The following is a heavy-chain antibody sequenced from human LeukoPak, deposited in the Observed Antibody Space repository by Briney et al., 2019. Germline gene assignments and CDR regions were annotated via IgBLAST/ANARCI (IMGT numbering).Heavy chain of an antibody. D-gene: IGHD5-18*01. CDR3: ARVYSYGLYYFDY. Sequence: SETLSLTCTVSGGSISSYYWSWIRQPPGKGLEWIGYIYYSGSTNYNPSLKSRVTISVDTPKNQFSLKLSSVTAADTAVYYCARVYSYGLYYFDYWGQATLVTVSS. V-gene: IGHV4-59*01. CDR2: IYYSGST. J-gene: IGHJ4*02. CDR1: GGSISSYY.